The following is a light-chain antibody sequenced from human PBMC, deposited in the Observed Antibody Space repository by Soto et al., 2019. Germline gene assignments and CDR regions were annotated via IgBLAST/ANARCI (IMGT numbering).Light chain of an antibody. Sequence: EIVLTQSPATLSLSPGERATLSCRASQSVSSYLAWSQQKPGQAPRLLIYDASNRATGIPARFSGSGSGTDFTLTISSLEPEDFAVYYCQQRSNWLFGGGTKVEIK. V-gene: IGKV3-11*01. CDR1: QSVSSY. CDR3: QQRSNWL. J-gene: IGKJ4*01. CDR2: DAS.